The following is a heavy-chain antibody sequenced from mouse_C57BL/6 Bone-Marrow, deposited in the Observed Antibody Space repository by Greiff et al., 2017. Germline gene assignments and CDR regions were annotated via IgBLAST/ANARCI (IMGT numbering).Heavy chain of an antibody. V-gene: IGHV10-1*01. CDR1: GFSFNTYA. Sequence: EVKLMESGGGLVQPKGSLKLSCAASGFSFNTYAMNWVRQAPGKGLEWVARIRSKSNNYATYYADSEKDRFTISRDDSESMLYLQMNNLKTEDTAMYYCVRHKGIYGSSYWYFDVWGTGTTVTVSS. CDR3: VRHKGIYGSSYWYFDV. D-gene: IGHD1-1*01. CDR2: IRSKSNNYAT. J-gene: IGHJ1*03.